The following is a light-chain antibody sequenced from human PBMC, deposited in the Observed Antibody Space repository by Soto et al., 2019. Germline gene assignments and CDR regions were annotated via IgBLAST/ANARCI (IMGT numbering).Light chain of an antibody. CDR1: QTISTW. J-gene: IGKJ1*01. V-gene: IGKV1-5*01. CDR2: DAS. CDR3: QQCFWHWT. Sequence: DIQVTQSPPTLSASVGDRVTITCRASQTISTWMAWYQQKPGKAPKLLVYDASTLQSGVASRFSGSGSGTEFTLSITSLQPDDFATYYCQQCFWHWTFGQGTKVDI.